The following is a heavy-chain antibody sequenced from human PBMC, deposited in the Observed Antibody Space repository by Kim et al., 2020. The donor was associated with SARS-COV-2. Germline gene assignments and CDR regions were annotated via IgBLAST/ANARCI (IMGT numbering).Heavy chain of an antibody. D-gene: IGHD4-17*01. CDR1: GGSFSGYY. Sequence: SETLSLTCAAYGGSFSGYYWSWIRQPPGKGLEWIGEINHSGSTNYNPSLKSRVTISVDTSKNQFSLKLSSVTAADTAEYYCARSYGDYGSWFDPWGQGTLVTVSS. CDR3: ARSYGDYGSWFDP. V-gene: IGHV4-34*01. J-gene: IGHJ5*02. CDR2: INHSGST.